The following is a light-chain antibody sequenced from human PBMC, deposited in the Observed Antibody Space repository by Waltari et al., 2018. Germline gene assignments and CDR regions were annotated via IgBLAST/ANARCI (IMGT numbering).Light chain of an antibody. CDR1: QSVSSA. CDR3: QHYVRLPAT. V-gene: IGKV3-20*01. CDR2: GAS. Sequence: EIVLMQSPGSLSSSPGERVTLACRASQSVSSALAWYQQKPGQPPRLLIFGASTRATGIPDRFSGSGSGTDFSLTISRLEPEDFAVYYCQHYVRLPATFGQGTKVEIK. J-gene: IGKJ1*01.